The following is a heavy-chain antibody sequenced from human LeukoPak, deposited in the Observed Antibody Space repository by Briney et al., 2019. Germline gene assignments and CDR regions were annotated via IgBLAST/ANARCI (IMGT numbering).Heavy chain of an antibody. V-gene: IGHV5-10-1*01. CDR2: IDPSDSYT. J-gene: IGHJ5*02. CDR1: GYSFTSYW. CDR3: ARHPSDYGDYSRPFDP. Sequence: GESLKISCQGSGYSFTSYWISWVRQMPGKGLEWMGRIDPSDSYTNYSPSFQGHVTISADKSISTAYLQWSSRKASDTAMYYCARHPSDYGDYSRPFDPWGQGTLVTVSS. D-gene: IGHD4-17*01.